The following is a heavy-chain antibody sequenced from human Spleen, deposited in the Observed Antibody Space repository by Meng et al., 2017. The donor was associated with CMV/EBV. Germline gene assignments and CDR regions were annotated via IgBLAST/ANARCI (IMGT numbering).Heavy chain of an antibody. D-gene: IGHD7-27*01. CDR1: GYTFIGYD. J-gene: IGHJ4*02. Sequence: ASVKVSCKASGYTFIGYDINWVRQAPGQGLEWMGWTNPNNGHTGYAQNFQGRVTMTRNTSISTAYMELSSLRYEDTAVYYCVRGNWGDYWGQGTLVTVS. CDR2: TNPNNGHT. V-gene: IGHV1-8*01. CDR3: VRGNWGDY.